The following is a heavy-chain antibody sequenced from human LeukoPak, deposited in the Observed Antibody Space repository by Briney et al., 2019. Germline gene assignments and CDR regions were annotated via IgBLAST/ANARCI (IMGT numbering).Heavy chain of an antibody. V-gene: IGHV4-34*01. CDR1: GGSFSGYY. J-gene: IGHJ4*02. Sequence: SETLSLTCAVYGGSFSGYYWSWIRQPPGKGLEWIGEINHSGSTNYNPSLKSRVTISVDTSKNQFSLKLSSVTAADTAVYYCARYFRRGRGCDYWGQGTLVTVSS. CDR3: ARYFRRGRGCDY. CDR2: INHSGST. D-gene: IGHD2/OR15-2a*01.